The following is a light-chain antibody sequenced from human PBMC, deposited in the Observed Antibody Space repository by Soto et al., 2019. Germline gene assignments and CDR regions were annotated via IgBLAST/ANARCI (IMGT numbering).Light chain of an antibody. CDR1: SSDVGGYNY. J-gene: IGLJ1*01. CDR3: SSYGSTSTRYV. Sequence: HSVLTQPASVSGSPGQSITISCTGTSSDVGGYNYVSWYQQHPGKAPKLMIYEVSNRPSGVSNRFSGSKSANTASLTISGLQAEDEADYFCSSYGSTSTRYVFGTGTKLTVL. CDR2: EVS. V-gene: IGLV2-14*01.